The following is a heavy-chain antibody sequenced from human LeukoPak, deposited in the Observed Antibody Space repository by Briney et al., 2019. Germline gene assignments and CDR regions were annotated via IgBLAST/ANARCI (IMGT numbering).Heavy chain of an antibody. CDR1: GFTFSSYA. V-gene: IGHV3-30-3*01. CDR3: ARENDYELFDH. D-gene: IGHD4-17*01. CDR2: ISYGGGNK. Sequence: GGSLRLSCAASGFTFSSYAMHWVRQAPGKGLEWVAIISYGGGNKYYAGSVKGRFTISRDNSKNTLYPQMNSLRAEDTAVYYCARENDYELFDHWGQGTLVTVPS. J-gene: IGHJ4*02.